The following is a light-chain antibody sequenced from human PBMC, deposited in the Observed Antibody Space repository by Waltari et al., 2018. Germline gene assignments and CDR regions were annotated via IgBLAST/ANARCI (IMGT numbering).Light chain of an antibody. CDR2: ENI. CDR1: SSKIGNNY. V-gene: IGLV1-51*02. Sequence: QSVLTQPPSVSAAPGQTVTISCSADSSKIGNNYVSWYQHFPGTAPKLLIYENIRRPEGIPDLCAGSKSLTSATLGITGLQTGDEADYYCGTWDASLGGIFGTWTKVTVL. CDR3: GTWDASLGGI. J-gene: IGLJ1*01.